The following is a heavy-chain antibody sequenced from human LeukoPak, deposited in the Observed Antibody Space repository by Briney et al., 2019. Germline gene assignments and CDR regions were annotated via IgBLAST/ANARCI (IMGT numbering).Heavy chain of an antibody. V-gene: IGHV4-4*07. CDR3: ARSTTGSSGFDP. Sequence: SETLSLTCTVSDDSISVYYWHWIRQPAGKGLEWIGRVYTSGTTSYNPSLKSRVSMPIDTSKSQFSLKLSSVTAADTAVYYCARSTTGSSGFDPWGQGTLVTVSS. J-gene: IGHJ5*02. CDR2: VYTSGTT. CDR1: DDSISVYY. D-gene: IGHD2-8*01.